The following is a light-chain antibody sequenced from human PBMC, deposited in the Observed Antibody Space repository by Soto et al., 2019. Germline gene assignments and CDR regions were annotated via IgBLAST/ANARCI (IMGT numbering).Light chain of an antibody. CDR2: QTS. J-gene: IGKJ1*01. CDR1: QYINTR. V-gene: IGKV3-11*01. CDR3: HQRQSWPRT. Sequence: EIVLTQSASTLSSFPGDRVTLSCGASQYINTRLAWYQHRPGQAPRLLIYQTSIRAAGIPARFSASGNGTDFNLTISDVQTEDFAVYYCHQRQSWPRTFGQGTKVDIK.